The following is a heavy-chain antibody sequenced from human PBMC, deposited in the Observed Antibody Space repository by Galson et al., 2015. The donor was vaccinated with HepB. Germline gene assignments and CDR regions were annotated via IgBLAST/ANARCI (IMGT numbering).Heavy chain of an antibody. J-gene: IGHJ4*02. V-gene: IGHV1-18*01. CDR3: ARARYSRSPPDN. CDR1: GHTFSNYG. CDR2: ISVYNGNT. Sequence: SVKVSCKVSGHTFSNYGISWVRQAPGQGLEWMGWISVYNGNTNYAQKLQGRVGMTTDTSTNTIYMELRSLRFDDTAVYYCARARYSRSPPDNWGQGTLVTVSP. D-gene: IGHD5-12*01.